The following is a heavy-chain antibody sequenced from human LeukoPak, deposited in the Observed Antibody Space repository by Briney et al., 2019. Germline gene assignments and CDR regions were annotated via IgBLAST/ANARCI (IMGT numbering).Heavy chain of an antibody. J-gene: IGHJ4*02. V-gene: IGHV3-23*01. CDR2: ISGSGGST. D-gene: IGHD6-19*01. CDR3: AKGAGGTFIAVAGTWDY. CDR1: GFTFSSYA. Sequence: GGSLRLSCAASGFTFSSYAMSWVRQAPGKGLEWVSAISGSGGSTYYADSVKGRFTISRDNSKNTLYLQMNSLRAEDTAVYYCAKGAGGTFIAVAGTWDYWGQGTLVTVSS.